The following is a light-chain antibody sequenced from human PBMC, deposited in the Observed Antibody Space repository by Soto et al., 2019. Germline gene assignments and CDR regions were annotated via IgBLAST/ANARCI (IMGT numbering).Light chain of an antibody. CDR2: GNS. CDR1: SSNIGAGYD. CDR3: RSYDSSPSVV. J-gene: IGLJ2*01. V-gene: IGLV1-40*01. Sequence: QSVLTQPPSVSGAPGQRVTISCTGSSSNIGAGYDVHWYQQLPGTAPKLLIYGNSNRPSGVPDRFSGSKSGTSASLAITGLQAEDEADYYCRSYDSSPSVVFGGGTKLTVL.